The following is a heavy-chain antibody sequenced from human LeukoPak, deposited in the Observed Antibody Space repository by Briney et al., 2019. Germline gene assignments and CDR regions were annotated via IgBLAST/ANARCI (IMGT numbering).Heavy chain of an antibody. D-gene: IGHD1-1*01. V-gene: IGHV3-13*01. J-gene: IGHJ6*03. CDR1: GFTFSSFD. CDR2: IGTASDT. CDR3: ARGPPRGKYYYMDV. Sequence: GGSLRLSCAASGFTFSSFDMHWVRHPTGQGLEWVSTIGTASDTYYPVSVEGRFTLSRDNAKNSLYLQMNSLTAGDTAVYYCARGPPRGKYYYMDVWGKGTTVTVSS.